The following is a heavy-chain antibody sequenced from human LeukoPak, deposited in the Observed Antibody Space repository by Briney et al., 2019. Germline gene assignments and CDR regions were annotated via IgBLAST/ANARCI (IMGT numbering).Heavy chain of an antibody. V-gene: IGHV3-23*01. J-gene: IGHJ4*02. CDR2: TSSSDAGT. D-gene: IGHD3-9*01. CDR3: ASSGLRYFDWLWRSEAYYFDY. Sequence: GGSLRLSCAASGFTLSTYAMSWVRQTPGKGLEWVAATSSSDAGTYHADSVKGRFTISRDNSKNTLYLQMNSLRAEDTAVYYCASSGLRYFDWLWRSEAYYFDYWGQGTLVTVSS. CDR1: GFTLSTYA.